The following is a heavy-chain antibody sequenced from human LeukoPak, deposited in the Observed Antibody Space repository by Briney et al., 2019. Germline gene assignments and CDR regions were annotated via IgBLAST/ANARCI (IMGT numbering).Heavy chain of an antibody. CDR2: FNHSGST. CDR1: GGSFSGYY. CDR3: ARGVVVAAIKHYYGMDV. Sequence: SETLSLTCAVYGGSFSGYYWSWIRQPPGKGLEWIGEFNHSGSTNYNPSLKSRVTISVDTSKNQFSLKLSSVTAADTAVYYCARGVVVAAIKHYYGMDVWGQGTTVTVSS. V-gene: IGHV4-34*01. D-gene: IGHD2-15*01. J-gene: IGHJ6*02.